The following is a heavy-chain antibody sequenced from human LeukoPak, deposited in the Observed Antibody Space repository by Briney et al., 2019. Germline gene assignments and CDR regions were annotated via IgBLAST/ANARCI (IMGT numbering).Heavy chain of an antibody. CDR1: GGSISSGGYS. Sequence: PSQTLSLTCAVSGGSISSGGYSWSWIRQPPGKGLEWIGYIYHSGSTNYNPSLKSRVTISVDTSKYQFSLKLSSVTAADTAVYYCARVRRQEIFGVVIAIDYWGQGTLVTVSS. D-gene: IGHD3-3*01. CDR3: ARVRRQEIFGVVIAIDY. CDR2: IYHSGST. V-gene: IGHV4-30-2*01. J-gene: IGHJ4*02.